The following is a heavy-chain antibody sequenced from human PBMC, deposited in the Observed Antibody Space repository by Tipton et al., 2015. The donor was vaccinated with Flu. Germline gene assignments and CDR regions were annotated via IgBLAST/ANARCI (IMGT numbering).Heavy chain of an antibody. CDR1: GFTFSSYW. V-gene: IGHV3-74*01. CDR3: TRASYGSADY. CDR2: INSDGSST. J-gene: IGHJ4*02. Sequence: SLRLSCAASGFTFSSYWMYWVRQVPGKGLMWVSLINSDGSSTNYADSVKGRFTVSRDNAKNTLYLQMNSLRAEDTAVYFCTRASYGSADYWGQGTLVTVSS. D-gene: IGHD3-10*01.